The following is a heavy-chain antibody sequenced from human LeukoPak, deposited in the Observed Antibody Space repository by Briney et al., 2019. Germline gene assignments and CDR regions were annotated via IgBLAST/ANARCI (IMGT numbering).Heavy chain of an antibody. Sequence: GASVKVSCKASGYTFTDYYVHWVRQAPGQGFEWMGRINPNSGGTNYAQKFQGRVTMTRDTSTSTVYMELSRLKSDDTAVYYCARWGPLRLPGGYWGQGTLVTVSS. V-gene: IGHV1-2*06. D-gene: IGHD3-16*01. CDR3: ARWGPLRLPGGY. J-gene: IGHJ4*02. CDR2: INPNSGGT. CDR1: GYTFTDYY.